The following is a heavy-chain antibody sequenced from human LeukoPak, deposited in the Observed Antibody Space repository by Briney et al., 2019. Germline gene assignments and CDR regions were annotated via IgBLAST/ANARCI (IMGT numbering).Heavy chain of an antibody. CDR1: GFMLSSTW. D-gene: IGHD6-13*01. V-gene: IGHV3-9*01. CDR2: ISWNSGSI. Sequence: GGSLRLSCAASGFMLSSTWMHWVRQAPGKGLEWVSGISWNSGSIGYADSVKGRFTISRDNAKNSLYLQMNSLRAEDTALYYCAKGGISGIAAAGNGLYWGQGTLVTVSS. CDR3: AKGGISGIAAAGNGLY. J-gene: IGHJ4*02.